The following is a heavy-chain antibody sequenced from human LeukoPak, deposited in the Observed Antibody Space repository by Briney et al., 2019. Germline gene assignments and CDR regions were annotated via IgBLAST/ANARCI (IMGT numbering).Heavy chain of an antibody. CDR1: GGSISGITYYY. V-gene: IGHV4-39*02. J-gene: IGHJ4*02. D-gene: IGHD6-13*01. CDR3: AMETIAAGGLEVDH. Sequence: SETLSLACSVSGGSISGITYYYWGWIRQSPGKGLEWIGSVSPGRPSYFNPSLKSRVTMSVDTSENYFSLKLKSVTAADTAVYYCAMETIAAGGLEVDHWGQGTLVTVSS. CDR2: VSPGRPS.